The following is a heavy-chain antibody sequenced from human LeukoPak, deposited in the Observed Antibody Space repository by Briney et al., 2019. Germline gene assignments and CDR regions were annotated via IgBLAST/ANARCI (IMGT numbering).Heavy chain of an antibody. J-gene: IGHJ3*02. CDR1: GFIVSSND. CDR3: ARGYSSDLQRAFDI. Sequence: PGGSLRLSCAASGFIVSSNDMSWVRQAPGKGLEWVSVIYNGGTFYADSVKGRFTISRDNAKNTLYLQMNSLRAEDTAVYYCARGYSSDLQRAFDIWGQGTMVTVSS. D-gene: IGHD2-15*01. V-gene: IGHV3-53*01. CDR2: IYNGGT.